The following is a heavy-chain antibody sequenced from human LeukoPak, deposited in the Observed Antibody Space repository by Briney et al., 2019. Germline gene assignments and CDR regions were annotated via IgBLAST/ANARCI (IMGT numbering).Heavy chain of an antibody. Sequence: GGSLRLSCAASGFTFSSYAMTWVRQAPGKGLEWVSAISGGGGSTYYADSVKGRFTISRDNSKNTLYLQMNSLRAEDTAVYYCAREAGYCSSTSCYDYWGQGTLVTVSS. CDR3: AREAGYCSSTSCYDY. CDR1: GFTFSSYA. V-gene: IGHV3-23*01. J-gene: IGHJ4*02. D-gene: IGHD2-2*01. CDR2: ISGGGGST.